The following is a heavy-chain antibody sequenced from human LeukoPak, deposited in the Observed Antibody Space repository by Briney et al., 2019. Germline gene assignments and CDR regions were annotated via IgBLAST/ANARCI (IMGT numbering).Heavy chain of an antibody. D-gene: IGHD5-12*01. V-gene: IGHV3-15*07. CDR3: TTPKYSGYDFYF. Sequence: GGSLRLSCAASGFTFSKAWMYWVRQAPGKGLEWVGRIKSKTDGGTTDYAAPVKGRFTISRDDSKNTLSLQMNSLKTEDTATYYCTTPKYSGYDFYFWGQGTLVTVSS. J-gene: IGHJ4*02. CDR1: GFTFSKAW. CDR2: IKSKTDGGTT.